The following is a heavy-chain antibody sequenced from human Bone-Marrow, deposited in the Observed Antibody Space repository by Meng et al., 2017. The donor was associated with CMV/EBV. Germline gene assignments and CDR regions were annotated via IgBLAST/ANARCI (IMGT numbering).Heavy chain of an antibody. J-gene: IGHJ4*02. CDR2: INPNSGGT. V-gene: IGHV1-2*02. Sequence: ASVKVSCKASGYTFTGYYIHWVRQAPGQGLEWMGWINPNSGGTNYAQKFQGRVTMTRDTSISTAYMELSRLRSDDTAVYYCASGRYCSSTSCYFDYWGQGTLVTVSS. D-gene: IGHD2-2*01. CDR3: ASGRYCSSTSCYFDY. CDR1: GYTFTGYY.